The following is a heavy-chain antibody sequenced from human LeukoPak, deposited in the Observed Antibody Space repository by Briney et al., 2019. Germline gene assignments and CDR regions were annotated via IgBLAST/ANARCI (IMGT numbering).Heavy chain of an antibody. J-gene: IGHJ4*02. D-gene: IGHD5-18*01. Sequence: GGSLRLSCVVSGLTFSTYHMNWVRQAPRKGLEWVSSISSSSGYIYYADSLTGRIPISRDNAKNSLYLQMNSLRAEDTAIYYCARRASTERGHSYGLDYWGQGTLVTVSS. CDR1: GLTFSTYH. CDR3: ARRASTERGHSYGLDY. CDR2: ISSSSGYI. V-gene: IGHV3-21*01.